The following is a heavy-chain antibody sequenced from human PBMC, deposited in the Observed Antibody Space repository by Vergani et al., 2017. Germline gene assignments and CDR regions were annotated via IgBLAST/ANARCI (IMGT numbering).Heavy chain of an antibody. CDR2: IIPIFGTA. D-gene: IGHD2-15*01. CDR1: GGPFSSYA. V-gene: IGHV1-69*13. J-gene: IGHJ1*01. CDR3: ARPRFTPYCSGGSCHAEYFQH. Sequence: QVQLVQSGAEVKKPGSSVKVSCKASGGPFSSYAISWVRQAPGQGLEWMGRIIPIFGTANYAQKFQGIVTITADESTSTAYMELSSLRSEDTAVYYCARPRFTPYCSGGSCHAEYFQHWGQGTLVTVSS.